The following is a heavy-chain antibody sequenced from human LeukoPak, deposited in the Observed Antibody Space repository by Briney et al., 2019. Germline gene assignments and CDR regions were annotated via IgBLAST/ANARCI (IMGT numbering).Heavy chain of an antibody. J-gene: IGHJ2*01. CDR1: GGSISSSSYY. D-gene: IGHD6-19*01. CDR2: IYYSGST. Sequence: SETLSLTCTVSGGSISSSSYYWGWIRQPPGKGLEWIGSIYYSGSTYYNPSLKSRVTISVDTSKNQFSLKLSSVTAADTAVYYCARAPYSSGSSYWYFDLWGRGTLVTVSS. CDR3: ARAPYSSGSSYWYFDL. V-gene: IGHV4-39*07.